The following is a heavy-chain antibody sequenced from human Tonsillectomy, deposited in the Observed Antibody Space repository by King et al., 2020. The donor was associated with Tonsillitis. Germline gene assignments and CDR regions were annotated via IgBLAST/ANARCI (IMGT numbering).Heavy chain of an antibody. D-gene: IGHD1-1*01. CDR3: AGTGATFDY. V-gene: IGHV4-31*03. CDR1: GGSVSTDGYF. J-gene: IGHJ4*02. CDR2: IYYSGST. Sequence: QLQESGPGLVKPSQTLSLTCTVSGGSVSTDGYFWRWIRQHPGKGLEWIAYIYYSGSTYYNPSLKSRVSISIDTSKNQFSLKLSSVTAADTAVYYCAGTGATFDYWGPGTLVTVSS.